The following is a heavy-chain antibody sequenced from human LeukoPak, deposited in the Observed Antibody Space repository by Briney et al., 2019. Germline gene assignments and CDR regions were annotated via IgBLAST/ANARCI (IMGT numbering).Heavy chain of an antibody. Sequence: PGGSLRLSCAASGFTFNTYSMNWVRQAPGKGLEWVSSISSSSSYIYYADSVKGRFTISRDNAKNSLYLQMNSLRAEDTAVYYCARDLPMITFGDSELDYWGQGTLVTVSS. V-gene: IGHV3-21*01. J-gene: IGHJ4*02. D-gene: IGHD3-16*01. CDR3: ARDLPMITFGDSELDY. CDR2: ISSSSSYI. CDR1: GFTFNTYS.